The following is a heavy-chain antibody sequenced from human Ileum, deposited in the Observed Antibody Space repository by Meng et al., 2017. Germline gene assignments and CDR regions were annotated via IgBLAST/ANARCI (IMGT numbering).Heavy chain of an antibody. CDR1: GGTFSSYA. CDR2: IIPIFGTA. J-gene: IGHJ5*02. CDR3: ARGQGSGSYYVWFDP. V-gene: IGHV1-69*06. D-gene: IGHD1-26*01. Sequence: QVQLVRSGVEVKQPGSSVKVSCKASGGTFSSYAISWVRQAPGQGLEWMGGIIPIFGTANYAQKFQGRVTMTRNTSISTAYMELSSLRSEDTAVYYCARGQGSGSYYVWFDPWGQGTLVTVSS.